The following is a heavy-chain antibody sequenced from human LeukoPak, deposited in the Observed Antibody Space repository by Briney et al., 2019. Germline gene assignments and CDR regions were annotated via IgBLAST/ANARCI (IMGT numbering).Heavy chain of an antibody. CDR3: ARVNWNFKTLDN. CDR1: AYSISSGYY. D-gene: IGHD1-7*01. J-gene: IGHJ4*02. V-gene: IGHV4-38-2*01. Sequence: PSETLSLTCAVSAYSISSGYYWGWIRQPPGRGLEWIGGIYHSGATYYNPSLVSRFTISVDMSKHQFFLKVRSVTAADTAVYYCARVNWNFKTLDNWGQGTLVTVSS. CDR2: IYHSGAT.